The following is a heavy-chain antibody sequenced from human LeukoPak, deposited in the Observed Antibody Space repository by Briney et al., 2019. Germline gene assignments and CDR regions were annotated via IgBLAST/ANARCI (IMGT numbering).Heavy chain of an antibody. CDR3: ARAGYCSSTSCYVGNWFDP. CDR2: ISAYNGNT. D-gene: IGHD2-2*01. J-gene: IGHJ5*02. CDR1: GYTFTSYG. V-gene: IGHV1-18*01. Sequence: ASVKVSCKASGYTFTSYGISWVRQAPGQGLEWMGWISAYNGNTNYAQKLQGRVTMTTDTSTSTAYMELRSLRSDDTAVYYCARAGYCSSTSCYVGNWFDPWGQGTLVTVSS.